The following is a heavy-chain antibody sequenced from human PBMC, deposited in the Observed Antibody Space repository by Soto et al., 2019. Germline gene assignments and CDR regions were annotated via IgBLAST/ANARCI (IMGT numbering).Heavy chain of an antibody. J-gene: IGHJ4*02. CDR3: ARALYYYGSGSPGLDY. CDR2: IIPILGIA. CDR1: GYTFTTYG. D-gene: IGHD3-10*01. V-gene: IGHV1-69*04. Sequence: ASVKVSCKASGYTFTTYGIGWVRQAPGQGLEWMGRIIPILGIANYAQKFQGRVTITADKSTSTAYMELSSLRSEDTAVYYCARALYYYGSGSPGLDYWGQGTLVTVSS.